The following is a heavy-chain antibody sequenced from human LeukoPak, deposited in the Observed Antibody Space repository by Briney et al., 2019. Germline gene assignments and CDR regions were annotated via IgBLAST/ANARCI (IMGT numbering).Heavy chain of an antibody. D-gene: IGHD3-10*01. J-gene: IGHJ6*03. CDR1: GATFSSYA. V-gene: IGHV1-69*01. CDR2: IIPIFGTA. CDR3: AREAGVNMVRGYYYYMDV. Sequence: SVKVSCKASGATFSSYAISWVRQAPGQGLEWMGGIIPIFGTANYAQKFQGRVTITADESTSTAYMELRSLRSDDTAVYYCAREAGVNMVRGYYYYMDVWGKGTTVTISS.